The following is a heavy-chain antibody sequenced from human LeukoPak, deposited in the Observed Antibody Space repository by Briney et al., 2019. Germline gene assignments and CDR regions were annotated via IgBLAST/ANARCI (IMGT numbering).Heavy chain of an antibody. CDR3: ARGPRITLIRGGQWYYYMDV. CDR2: ISAYNGNT. V-gene: IGHV1-18*01. Sequence: ASVKVSFKASGYTFTSYGISWVRQAPGQGLEWMGWISAYNGNTNYAQKFQGRVTMTRDTSTSTVYMELSSLRSEDTAVYYCARGPRITLIRGGQWYYYMDVWGKGTTVTISS. D-gene: IGHD3-10*01. CDR1: GYTFTSYG. J-gene: IGHJ6*03.